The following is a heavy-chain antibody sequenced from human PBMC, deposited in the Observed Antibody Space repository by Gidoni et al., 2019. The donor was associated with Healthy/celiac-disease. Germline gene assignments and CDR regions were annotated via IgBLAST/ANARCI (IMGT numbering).Heavy chain of an antibody. J-gene: IGHJ4*02. CDR3: ARDRGSSGYYSS. Sequence: QVQLVESGGGVVQPGRSLRLSCAASGFTFSSYAMHWVRQAPGKGLEWVAVISYDGSNKYYADSVKGRFTISRDNSKNTLYLQMNSLRAEDTAVYYCARDRGSSGYYSSWGQGTLVTVSS. D-gene: IGHD3-22*01. CDR1: GFTFSSYA. V-gene: IGHV3-30-3*01. CDR2: ISYDGSNK.